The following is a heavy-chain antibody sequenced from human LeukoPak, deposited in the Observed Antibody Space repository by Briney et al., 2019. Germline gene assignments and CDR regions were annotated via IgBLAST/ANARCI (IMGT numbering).Heavy chain of an antibody. Sequence: WASVKVSCKASGYTFTSYAMNWVRQAPGQGLEWMGWINTNTGNPTYAQGFTGRFVFSLDTSVSTAYLQISSLKAEDTAVYYCARDLAPNGLRYFDWPDKAFDYWGQGTLVTVSS. V-gene: IGHV7-4-1*02. CDR3: ARDLAPNGLRYFDWPDKAFDY. D-gene: IGHD3-9*01. CDR2: INTNTGNP. J-gene: IGHJ4*02. CDR1: GYTFTSYA.